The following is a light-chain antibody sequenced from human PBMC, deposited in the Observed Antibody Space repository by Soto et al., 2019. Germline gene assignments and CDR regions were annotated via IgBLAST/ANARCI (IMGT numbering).Light chain of an antibody. J-gene: IGLJ2*01. CDR2: DVS. Sequence: QSALTQPASVSGSPGQSITSSCTGTSSDVGGYNYVSWYQQHPSKAPKLMIYDVSNRPSGVSNRFSGSKSGNTASLTISGLQAEDEADYYCSSYTSSSTLVVFGGGTKVTVL. CDR1: SSDVGGYNY. CDR3: SSYTSSSTLVV. V-gene: IGLV2-14*01.